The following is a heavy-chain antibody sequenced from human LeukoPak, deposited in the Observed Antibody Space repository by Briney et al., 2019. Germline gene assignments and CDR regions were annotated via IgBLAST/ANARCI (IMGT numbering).Heavy chain of an antibody. CDR2: IKQDGSEK. D-gene: IGHD1-26*01. CDR1: GFTFSSYW. CDR3: ARLRSGSFDY. J-gene: IGHJ4*02. Sequence: GGSLRLSCTVSGFTFSSYWMSWVRQAPGKGLEWVANIKQDGSEKYYVDSVKGRFTISRDNAKNLLYLQMNSLRAEDTAVYYCARLRSGSFDYWGQGTLVTVSS. V-gene: IGHV3-7*01.